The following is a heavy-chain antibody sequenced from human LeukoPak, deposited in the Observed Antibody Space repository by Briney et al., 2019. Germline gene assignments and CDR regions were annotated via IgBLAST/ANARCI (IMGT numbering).Heavy chain of an antibody. CDR2: IWYDGTNK. CDR1: GFTFSGYG. CDR3: AKDFGRGYHFYFDY. D-gene: IGHD3-22*01. V-gene: IGHV3-33*06. Sequence: GRSLRLSCAASGFTFSGYGMHWVRQAPGKGLEWLAVIWYDGTNKYYADSVRGRFTISRDNSKNTLYLQMNSLRAEDTAVYYCAKDFGRGYHFYFDYWGQGALVTVSS. J-gene: IGHJ4*02.